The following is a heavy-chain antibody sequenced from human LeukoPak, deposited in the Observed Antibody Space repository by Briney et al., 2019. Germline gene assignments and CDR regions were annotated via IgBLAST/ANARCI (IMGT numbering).Heavy chain of an antibody. CDR2: ISAYNGNT. J-gene: IGHJ6*03. Sequence: ASVKVSCKASGYTFTGYYMHWVRQAPGQGLEWMGWISAYNGNTNYAQKLQGRVTMTTDTSTSTAYMELRSLRSDDTAVYYCARVVAVAGIHYYYMDVWGKGTTVTISS. CDR1: GYTFTGYY. D-gene: IGHD6-19*01. CDR3: ARVVAVAGIHYYYMDV. V-gene: IGHV1-18*04.